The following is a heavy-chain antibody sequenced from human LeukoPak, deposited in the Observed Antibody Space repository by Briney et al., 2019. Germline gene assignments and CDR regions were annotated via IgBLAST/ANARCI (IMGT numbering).Heavy chain of an antibody. CDR2: IYTSGST. V-gene: IGHV4-61*02. D-gene: IGHD2-21*02. J-gene: IGHJ5*02. CDR3: AREGDCGGDCYLDWFDP. Sequence: SETLSLTCAVSGYSISSGYYWSWIRQPAGKGLEWVGRIYTSGSTNYNPSLKSRVTISVDTSKNQFSLKLSSVTAADTAVYYCAREGDCGGDCYLDWFDPWGQGTLVTVSS. CDR1: GYSISSGYY.